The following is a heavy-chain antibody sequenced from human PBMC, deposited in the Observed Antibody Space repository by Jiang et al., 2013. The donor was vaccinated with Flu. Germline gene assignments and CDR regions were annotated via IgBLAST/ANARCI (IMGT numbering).Heavy chain of an antibody. J-gene: IGHJ6*02. CDR2: IDWDDDE. Sequence: TFSGFSLNTPGMRVSWIRQPPGKAPEWLARIDWDDDEFYSPFLRPRLSISKDTSKNQVVLIMTNMEPADTATYYCTRMGVGAIGYWGVDVWGQGTTVTVS. CDR3: TRMGVGAIGYWGVDV. V-gene: IGHV2-70*04. D-gene: IGHD1-26*01. CDR1: GFSLNTPGMR.